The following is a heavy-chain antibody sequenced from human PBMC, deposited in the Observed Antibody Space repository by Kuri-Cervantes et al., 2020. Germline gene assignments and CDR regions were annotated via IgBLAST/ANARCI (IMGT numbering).Heavy chain of an antibody. J-gene: IGHJ4*02. CDR3: ARVRYYYDSSGYTSDY. CDR1: GYTFTSYG. V-gene: IGHV1-18*01. Sequence: ASVKVSCKPSGYTFTSYGISWVRQAPGQGLEWMGWISAYNGDTNYAQKLQGRVTMTTDTSTSTAYMELRSLRSDDTAVYYCARVRYYYDSSGYTSDYWGQGTLVTVSS. CDR2: ISAYNGDT. D-gene: IGHD3-22*01.